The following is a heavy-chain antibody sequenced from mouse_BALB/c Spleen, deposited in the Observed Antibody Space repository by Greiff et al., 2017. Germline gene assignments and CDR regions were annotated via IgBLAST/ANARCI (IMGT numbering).Heavy chain of an antibody. CDR2: IYPGDGDT. V-gene: IGHV1-87*01. Sequence: QVQLQQSGAELARPGASVKLSCKASGYTFTSYWMQWVKQRPGQGLEWIGAIYPGDGDTRYTQKFKGKATLTADKSSSTAYMQLSSLASEDSAVYYCARWEGPFAYWGQGTLVTVSA. CDR3: ARWEGPFAY. J-gene: IGHJ3*01. D-gene: IGHD2-3*01. CDR1: GYTFTSYW.